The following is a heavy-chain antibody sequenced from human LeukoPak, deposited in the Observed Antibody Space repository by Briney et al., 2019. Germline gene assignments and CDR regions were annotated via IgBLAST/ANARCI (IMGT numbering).Heavy chain of an antibody. V-gene: IGHV3-43D*03. Sequence: GGSLRLSCAASGFTFDDYAMHWVRQAPGKGLEWVSLISWDGGSTYYADSVKGRFTISRDNSKNSLYLQMNSLRAEDTALYYCAKDSPPRGSYYRYPTGGFDYWGQGTLVTVSS. J-gene: IGHJ4*02. CDR2: ISWDGGST. D-gene: IGHD1-26*01. CDR1: GFTFDDYA. CDR3: AKDSPPRGSYYRYPTGGFDY.